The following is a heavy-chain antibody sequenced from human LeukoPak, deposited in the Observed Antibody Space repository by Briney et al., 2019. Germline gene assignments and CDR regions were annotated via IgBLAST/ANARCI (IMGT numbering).Heavy chain of an antibody. CDR1: GFTFSAYA. CDR3: ARDAWVSYYYHGMDV. J-gene: IGHJ6*02. D-gene: IGHD1-26*01. Sequence: GGSLRLSCEASGFTFSAYAMTWVRQAPGQGLEWVSSIGSDNKPHYSESVKGRFTISRDNSKNTLFLEMNTLRAEDAAVYYCARDAWVSYYYHGMDVWGQGTTVTVSS. V-gene: IGHV3-NL1*01. CDR2: IGSDNKP.